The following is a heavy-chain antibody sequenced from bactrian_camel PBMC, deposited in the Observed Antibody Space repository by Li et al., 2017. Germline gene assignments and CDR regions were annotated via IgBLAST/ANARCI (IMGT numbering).Heavy chain of an antibody. CDR1: GHSRGSDC. J-gene: IGHJ6*01. CDR3: AARGPYCYTKLSVADFTY. V-gene: IGHV3S32*01. D-gene: IGHD2*01. Sequence: VQLVESGGGSVQTGGSLRLSCVVSGHSRGSDCVGWYRLPPGRAPAEREGIAAIRRDGGETWYAASVKGRFTISQDNAKSTVYLQMTSLKPEDTAMYYCAARGPYCYTKLSVADFTYWGQGTQVTVS. CDR2: IRRDGGET.